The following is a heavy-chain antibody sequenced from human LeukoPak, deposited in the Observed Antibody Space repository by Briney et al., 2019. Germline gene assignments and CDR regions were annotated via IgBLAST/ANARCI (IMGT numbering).Heavy chain of an antibody. CDR2: IYYSGST. V-gene: IGHV4-59*01. CDR3: ARVGYSYDFWSGYSYYFDY. Sequence: SETLSLTCTVSGGSISSYYWSWIRQPPGKGLEWIGYIYYSGSTNYNPSLKSRVTISVDTSKNQFSLKLSSVTAADTAVYYCARVGYSYDFWSGYSYYFDYWGQGTLVTVSS. D-gene: IGHD3-3*01. CDR1: GGSISSYY. J-gene: IGHJ4*02.